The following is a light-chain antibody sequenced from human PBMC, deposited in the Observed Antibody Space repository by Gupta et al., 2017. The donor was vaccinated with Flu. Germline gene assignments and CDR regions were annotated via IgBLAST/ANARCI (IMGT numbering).Light chain of an antibody. J-gene: IGKJ1*01. Sequence: DIQMTQSPSTLSASVGDRVTITCRASQSISSWLAWYQQKPGKAPKLLIYKASSLESGVPSRFSGSGSGTEFTLTISSRQPDDFATYYCQQYKSYSSWTFGQGTKVEIK. V-gene: IGKV1-5*03. CDR1: QSISSW. CDR3: QQYKSYSSWT. CDR2: KAS.